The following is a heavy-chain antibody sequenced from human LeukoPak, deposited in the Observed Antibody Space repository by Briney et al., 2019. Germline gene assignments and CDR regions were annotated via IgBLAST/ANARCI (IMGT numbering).Heavy chain of an antibody. D-gene: IGHD3-22*01. Sequence: ASVKVSCKVSGYTLTELSMHWVRQAPGKGLEWMGGFDPEDGETIYAQKFQGRVTMTEDTSTDTAYMELSSLRSEDTAVYYCAKDDGITMIVVVVEDWGQGTLVTVSS. CDR1: GYTLTELS. CDR3: AKDDGITMIVVVVED. V-gene: IGHV1-24*01. J-gene: IGHJ4*02. CDR2: FDPEDGET.